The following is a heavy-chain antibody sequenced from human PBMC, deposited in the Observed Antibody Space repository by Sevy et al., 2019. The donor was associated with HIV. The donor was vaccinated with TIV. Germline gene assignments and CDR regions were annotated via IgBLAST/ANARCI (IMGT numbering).Heavy chain of an antibody. CDR2: IWYDGSNK. CDR1: GCTFSSYG. Sequence: GESLKISCAASGCTFSSYGMHWVRQAPGKGLEWVAVIWYDGSNKYYADSVKGRFTISRDNAKNTLYLQMNSLRAEDTDLYYYARDLDYGEKYYFDYWGQGTLVTVSS. V-gene: IGHV3-33*01. D-gene: IGHD4-17*01. CDR3: ARDLDYGEKYYFDY. J-gene: IGHJ4*02.